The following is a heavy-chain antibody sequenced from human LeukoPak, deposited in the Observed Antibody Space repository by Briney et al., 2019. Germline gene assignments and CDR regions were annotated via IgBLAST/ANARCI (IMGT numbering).Heavy chain of an antibody. CDR3: ARDSSSTSCCSGGNY. CDR1: GFTVSNNY. V-gene: IGHV3-53*01. Sequence: GGSLRLSCAASGFTVSNNYINWVRQAPGEGLEWVSVLYSGGGTYYADSVKGRFTISSDNSKNTLYLQMNSLRAEDTAVYYCARDSSSTSCCSGGNYWGQGTLVTVSS. D-gene: IGHD2-2*01. J-gene: IGHJ4*02. CDR2: LYSGGGT.